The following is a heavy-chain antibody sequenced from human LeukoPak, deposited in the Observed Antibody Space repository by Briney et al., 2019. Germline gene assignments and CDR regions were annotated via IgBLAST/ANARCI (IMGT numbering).Heavy chain of an antibody. D-gene: IGHD6-6*01. CDR2: ISSTNTYI. Sequence: GGSLRLSCSASGFTFNVYNMNWVRQAPGKGLEWVSSISSTNTYIDYADSLKGRFTISRDNANNSLFLQMDSLRAEDTAIYYCARGSTYSSSPFDYWGQGILVTVSS. CDR1: GFTFNVYN. CDR3: ARGSTYSSSPFDY. V-gene: IGHV3-21*01. J-gene: IGHJ4*02.